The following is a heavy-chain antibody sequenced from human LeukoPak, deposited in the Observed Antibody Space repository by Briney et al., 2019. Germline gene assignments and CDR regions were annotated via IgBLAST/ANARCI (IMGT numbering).Heavy chain of an antibody. CDR2: IYHSGST. CDR3: AREPDYDFWSGRPYYYYYMDV. D-gene: IGHD3-3*01. CDR1: GYSISSGYY. Sequence: PSETLSLTCTVSGYSISSGYYWGWIRQPPGKGLEWIGSIYHSGSTYYNPSLKSRVTISVDTSKNQFSLKLSSVTAADTAVYYCAREPDYDFWSGRPYYYYYMDVWGKGTTVIVSS. V-gene: IGHV4-38-2*02. J-gene: IGHJ6*03.